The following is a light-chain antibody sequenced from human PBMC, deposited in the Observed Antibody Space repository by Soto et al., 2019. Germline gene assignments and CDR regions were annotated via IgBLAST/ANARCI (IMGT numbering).Light chain of an antibody. Sequence: EIVLTQSPSTLSLSPGGRVTLSCRASQSVSSYLAWYQQKPGQAPRLLIYGASSRATGIPDRFSGTGSGTDFTLTISRLEPEDFAVYYCQQYGSSPYTFGLGTRLEIK. V-gene: IGKV3-20*01. CDR3: QQYGSSPYT. J-gene: IGKJ5*01. CDR2: GAS. CDR1: QSVSSY.